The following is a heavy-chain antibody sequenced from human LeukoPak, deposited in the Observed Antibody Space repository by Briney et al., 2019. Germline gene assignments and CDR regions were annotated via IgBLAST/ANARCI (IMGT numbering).Heavy chain of an antibody. Sequence: SVTVSCKASGYTFNDFYVHWVRQAPGQGLEWMGWINPKIADTIYAQSVRGRVTMTRDTSITTAYLELSSLRSDDTAVYYCARSLPYDNRNPHIDHWGQGTLSPVSS. D-gene: IGHD3-22*01. CDR3: ARSLPYDNRNPHIDH. V-gene: IGHV1-2*02. CDR1: GYTFNDFY. CDR2: INPKIADT. J-gene: IGHJ4*02.